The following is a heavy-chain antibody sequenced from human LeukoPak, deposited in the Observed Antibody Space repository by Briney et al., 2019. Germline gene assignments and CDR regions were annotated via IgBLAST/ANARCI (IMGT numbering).Heavy chain of an antibody. CDR2: IRDKANSYTT. D-gene: IGHD3-22*01. V-gene: IGHV3-72*01. Sequence: PGGSLRLSCAASGFTFSDYYMDWVRQAPGNGLEWVGRIRDKANSYTTDYAASVKGGFTIARDDSKKSLYLQMDSLKTEDTAVYYCARRFNSGSDYWGQGTLVTVSS. CDR3: ARRFNSGSDY. J-gene: IGHJ4*02. CDR1: GFTFSDYY.